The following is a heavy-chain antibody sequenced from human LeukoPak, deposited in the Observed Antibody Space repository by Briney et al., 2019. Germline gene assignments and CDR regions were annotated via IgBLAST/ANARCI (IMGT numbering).Heavy chain of an antibody. CDR3: VTEPGYCTGGRCYGGWFDP. Sequence: SETLSLTCTVSGGSIRSYYWSWIRQAPGKGLEWIGEINHSGNTNYNPSLKSRVTISVDTSKNQFSLKLSSVTAADTAVYYCVTEPGYCTGGRCYGGWFDPWGQGALVTVSS. V-gene: IGHV4-34*01. CDR1: GGSIRSYY. D-gene: IGHD2-15*01. J-gene: IGHJ5*02. CDR2: INHSGNT.